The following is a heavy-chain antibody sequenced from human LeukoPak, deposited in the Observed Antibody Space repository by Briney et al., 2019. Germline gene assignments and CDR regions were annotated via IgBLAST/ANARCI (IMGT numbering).Heavy chain of an antibody. CDR3: ARLVYYGSGSTKPGTFKYFDY. Sequence: SQTLSLTCTVSGGSISSGSYYWNWIRQPAGKGLEWIGEIYHSGSTNYNPSLKSRVTISVDKSKNQFSLKLSSVTAADTAVYYCARLVYYGSGSTKPGTFKYFDYWGQGTLVTVSS. D-gene: IGHD3-10*01. J-gene: IGHJ4*02. CDR2: IYHSGST. V-gene: IGHV4-61*09. CDR1: GGSISSGSYY.